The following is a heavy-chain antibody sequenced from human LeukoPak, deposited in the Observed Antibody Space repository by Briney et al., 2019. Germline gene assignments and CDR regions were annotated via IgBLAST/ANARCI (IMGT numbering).Heavy chain of an antibody. J-gene: IGHJ4*02. CDR2: IYYSGGT. CDR3: ARILVVAAVRYFGY. V-gene: IGHV4-30-4*07. D-gene: IGHD2-15*01. Sequence: SETLSLICAVSGGSISSGGYSWSWIRQPPGKGLEWIGYIYYSGGTYYNPSLKSRVTISVDTSKNQFSLKLSSVTAADTAVYYCARILVVAAVRYFGYWGQGTLVTVSS. CDR1: GGSISSGGYS.